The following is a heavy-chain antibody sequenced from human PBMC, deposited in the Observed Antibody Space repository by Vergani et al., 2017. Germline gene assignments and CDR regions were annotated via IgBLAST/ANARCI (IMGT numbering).Heavy chain of an antibody. CDR2: VRNKEDGGKP. V-gene: IGHV3-49*04. D-gene: IGHD6-13*01. CDR1: GFTFTDYG. CDR3: TTGFPGSSWSTY. J-gene: IGHJ4*01. Sequence: EVQLVESGGGLEQPGRSLRLSCRASGFTFTDYGISWVRQAPGKGLELVGFVRNKEDGGKPEHAASVKGRFTISRDDSKAIAYLQMNSLKTEDTAVYYCTTGFPGSSWSTYWGQGTLVTVSS.